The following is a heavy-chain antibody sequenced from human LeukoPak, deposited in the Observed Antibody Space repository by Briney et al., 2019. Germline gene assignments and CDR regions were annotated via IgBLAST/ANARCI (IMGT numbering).Heavy chain of an antibody. CDR3: ARGPDSSSPNWFDP. CDR1: GGSISSGGYY. Sequence: PSETLSLTCTVSGGSISSGGYYWSWIRQHPGKGLEWIGYIYYSGSTYYNPSLKSRVTISVDTSKNQLSLKLSSVTAADTAVYYCARGPDSSSPNWFDPWGQGTLVTVSS. D-gene: IGHD6-6*01. J-gene: IGHJ5*02. V-gene: IGHV4-31*03. CDR2: IYYSGST.